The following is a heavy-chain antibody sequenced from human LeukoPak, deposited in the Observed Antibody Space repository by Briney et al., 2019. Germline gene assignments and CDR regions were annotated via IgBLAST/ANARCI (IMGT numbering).Heavy chain of an antibody. Sequence: PGESLKISCKASGYSFTSYWIAWVRQMPGKGVECMWVIYPDDFDTRYSPSFQGQVTISADKSISTAFLQWSSLKASDTAIYYCARHGKLSASRNWFDPWGQGTLVTVSS. V-gene: IGHV5-51*01. CDR2: IYPDDFDT. CDR3: ARHGKLSASRNWFDP. D-gene: IGHD1-26*01. J-gene: IGHJ5*02. CDR1: GYSFTSYW.